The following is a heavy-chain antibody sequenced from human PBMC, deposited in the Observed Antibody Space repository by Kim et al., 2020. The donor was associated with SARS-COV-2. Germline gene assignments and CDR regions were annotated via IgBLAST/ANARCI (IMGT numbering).Heavy chain of an antibody. J-gene: IGHJ6*02. Sequence: GRFTISRDNSKNTLYLQMNSLRAEDTAVYYCAREYVLWFGELLHSYGMDVWGQGTTVTVSS. D-gene: IGHD3-10*01. V-gene: IGHV3-53*01. CDR3: AREYVLWFGELLHSYGMDV.